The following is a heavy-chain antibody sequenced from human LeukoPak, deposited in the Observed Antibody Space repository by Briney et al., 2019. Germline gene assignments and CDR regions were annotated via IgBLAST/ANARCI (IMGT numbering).Heavy chain of an antibody. CDR2: IHYSGST. V-gene: IGHV4-59*01. Sequence: SETLSLTCTVSGDSIGNYYWSWIRQPPGEGLESIGYIHYSGSTKNNPSLQSRVIISLNTSKNQFSLKLSSVTAADTAVYFCARYDSSGHHHLGAFDIWGQGTMVTVSS. D-gene: IGHD3-22*01. CDR3: ARYDSSGHHHLGAFDI. J-gene: IGHJ3*02. CDR1: GDSIGNYY.